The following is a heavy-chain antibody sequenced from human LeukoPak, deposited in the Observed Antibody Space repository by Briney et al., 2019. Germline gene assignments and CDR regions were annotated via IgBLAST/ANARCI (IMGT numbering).Heavy chain of an antibody. CDR2: INPGGGNT. CDR3: ARIRDGHNDAYDI. CDR1: GYTFTNYY. Sequence: GASVKVSCKASGYTFTNYYIHWVRQAPGQGLEWMGLINPGGGNTNYAQNFQGRVTMTRDTSASTVYMELSSLRSEDTAIYYCARIRDGHNDAYDIWGQGTVVTVPS. J-gene: IGHJ3*02. V-gene: IGHV1-46*01. D-gene: IGHD5-24*01.